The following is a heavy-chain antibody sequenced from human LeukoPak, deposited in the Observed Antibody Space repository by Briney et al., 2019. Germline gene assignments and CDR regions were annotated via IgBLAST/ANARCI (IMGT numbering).Heavy chain of an antibody. CDR2: IYYSGST. V-gene: IGHV4-39*01. D-gene: IGHD3-3*01. CDR1: GGSISSSSYY. Sequence: SETLSLTCTVSGGSISSSSYYWGWIRQPPGKGLEWIGSIYYSGSTYYNPSLKSRVTISVDTSKNQFSLKLSSVTAADTAVYHCATQIVRGWSGYYYYYGMDVWGQGTTVTVSS. CDR3: ATQIVRGWSGYYYYYGMDV. J-gene: IGHJ6*02.